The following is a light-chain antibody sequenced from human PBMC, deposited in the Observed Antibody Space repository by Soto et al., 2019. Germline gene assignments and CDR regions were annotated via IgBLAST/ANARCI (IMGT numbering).Light chain of an antibody. V-gene: IGLV2-14*01. CDR1: TSDLGHYNY. CDR3: CSYAGSYTYV. Sequence: QSALTQPASVSGSPGQSITISCTGTTSDLGHYNYVSWYQKHPGTAPRLMIYEVTNRPSGVSNRFSGSKSGNTASLTISGLQAEDEADYYCCSYAGSYTYVFGTGTKVTVL. CDR2: EVT. J-gene: IGLJ1*01.